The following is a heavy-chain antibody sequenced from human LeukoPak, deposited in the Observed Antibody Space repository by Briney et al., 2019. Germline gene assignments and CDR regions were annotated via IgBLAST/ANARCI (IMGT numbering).Heavy chain of an antibody. D-gene: IGHD6-13*01. J-gene: IGHJ6*02. CDR1: GYTFTSYA. V-gene: IGHV1-3*01. CDR3: ARGYSSSWSYYYYYYGMDV. Sequence: ASVKVSCKASGYTFTSYAMHWVRQAPGQRLEWMGWINAGNGNTKYSQKFQGRVTMTRNTSISTAYMELSSLRSEDTAVYYCARGYSSSWSYYYYYYGMDVWGQGTTVTVSS. CDR2: INAGNGNT.